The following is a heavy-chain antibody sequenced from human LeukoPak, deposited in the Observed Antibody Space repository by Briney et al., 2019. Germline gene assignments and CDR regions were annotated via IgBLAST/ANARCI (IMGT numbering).Heavy chain of an antibody. CDR2: TIPIFGTA. D-gene: IGHD2-2*01. V-gene: IGHV1-69*13. CDR1: GYTFTICG. J-gene: IGHJ4*02. Sequence: SVKVCFKGAGYTFTICGISRVRQAPGQGLEWMGGTIPIFGTANYAQKLQRRVRITADESTSTAYIELSSLRSEDTAVYYCARTEGVCSSTSCYGEFDYWGQGTLVTVSS. CDR3: ARTEGVCSSTSCYGEFDY.